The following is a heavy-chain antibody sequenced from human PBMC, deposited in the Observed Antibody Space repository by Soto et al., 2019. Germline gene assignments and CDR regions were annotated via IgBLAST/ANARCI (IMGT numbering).Heavy chain of an antibody. CDR3: ARAWTYDSSGYYFGY. Sequence: QVQLVQSGAEVKKPGSSVKVSCKASGGTVSSYTISWVLQAPGQGLEWMGRSIPILGIANYAQKFHGRVTITAETSTSTAYMELSSLRSEVKAVYYCARAWTYDSSGYYFGYWGQGTLVTVSS. V-gene: IGHV1-69*02. D-gene: IGHD3-22*01. CDR1: GGTVSSYT. CDR2: SIPILGIA. J-gene: IGHJ4*02.